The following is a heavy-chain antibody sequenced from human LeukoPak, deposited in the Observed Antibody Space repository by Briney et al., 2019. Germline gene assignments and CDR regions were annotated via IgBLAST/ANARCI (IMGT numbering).Heavy chain of an antibody. CDR3: ARANGYSYVGVNY. CDR1: GGSISSYY. V-gene: IGHV4-59*01. J-gene: IGHJ4*02. CDR2: IYYSGST. Sequence: SETLSLTCTVSGGSISSYYWSWIRQPPGKGLEWIGYIYYSGSTNYNPSLKSRVTISVDTSKNQFSLKLSSVTAADTAVYYRARANGYSYVGVNYWGQGTLVTVSS. D-gene: IGHD5-18*01.